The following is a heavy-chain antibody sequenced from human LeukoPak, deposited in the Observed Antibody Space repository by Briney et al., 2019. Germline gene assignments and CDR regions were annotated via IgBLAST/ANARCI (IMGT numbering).Heavy chain of an antibody. D-gene: IGHD1-26*01. Sequence: SETLSLTCAVAGGSISSGGYSWGWIRQPPRKGLEWIGYIHHSGSTYYSPALKSRGTISVDRSKNQFSLKLSSVTAADTAVYYCARDKATTGYYYGMDVWGQGTTVTVSS. CDR1: GGSISSGGYS. CDR3: ARDKATTGYYYGMDV. V-gene: IGHV4-30-2*01. CDR2: IHHSGST. J-gene: IGHJ6*02.